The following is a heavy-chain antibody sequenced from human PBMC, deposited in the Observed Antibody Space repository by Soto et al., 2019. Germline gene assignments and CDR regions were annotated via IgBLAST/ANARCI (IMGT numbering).Heavy chain of an antibody. CDR3: ARLAGITMVRGVIILNWFDP. D-gene: IGHD3-10*01. CDR1: GYTFTSYG. CDR2: ISAYNGNT. V-gene: IGHV1-18*04. Sequence: ASVKVSCKASGYTFTSYGISWVRQAPGQGLEWMGWISAYNGNTNYAQKLQGRVTMTTDTSRSTAYMELRSLRSDDTAVYYCARLAGITMVRGVIILNWFDPWGQGTLVTVSS. J-gene: IGHJ5*02.